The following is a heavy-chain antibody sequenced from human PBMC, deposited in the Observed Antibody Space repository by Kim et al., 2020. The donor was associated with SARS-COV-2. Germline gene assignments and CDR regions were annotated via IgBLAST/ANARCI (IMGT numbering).Heavy chain of an antibody. J-gene: IGHJ6*02. D-gene: IGHD6-13*01. Sequence: GGSLRLSCAASGFTFSSYAMHWVRQAPGKGLEWVAVISYDGSNKYYADSVKGRFTISRDNSKNTLYLQMNSLGAEDTAVYYCARDSSSWWYYGMDVWGQGTTVTVSS. CDR1: GFTFSSYA. CDR2: ISYDGSNK. CDR3: ARDSSSWWYYGMDV. V-gene: IGHV3-30-3*01.